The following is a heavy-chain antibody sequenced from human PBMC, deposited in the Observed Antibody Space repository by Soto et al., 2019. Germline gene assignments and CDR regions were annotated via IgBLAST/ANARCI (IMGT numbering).Heavy chain of an antibody. J-gene: IGHJ4*02. CDR2: ISPYNGNT. CDR1: GDTFTSYG. CDR3: AREGAAMGDVEY. Sequence: QVQLVQSGVEVKKPGASVKVSCKASGDTFTSYGISWVRQAPGQGLEWMGWISPYNGNTNHAQRFQGRVTMTTDTSTSTVYMELRSLSSDDTAVYYCAREGAAMGDVEYWGQGTLVSVSS. V-gene: IGHV1-18*01. D-gene: IGHD2-2*01.